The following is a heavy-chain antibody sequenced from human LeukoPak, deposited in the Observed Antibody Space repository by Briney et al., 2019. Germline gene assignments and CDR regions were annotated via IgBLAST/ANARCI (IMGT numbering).Heavy chain of an antibody. D-gene: IGHD3-22*01. CDR1: GYSISSGYY. Sequence: SETLSLTCTVSGYSISSGYYWGWIRQPPGKGLEWIGSMYHSGSTYSNPSLKSRVTISVDTSKNQFSLKLSSVTTADTAVYYCSGYSYDYWYFDLWGRGTLVTVSS. V-gene: IGHV4-38-2*02. CDR3: SGYSYDYWYFDL. J-gene: IGHJ2*01. CDR2: MYHSGST.